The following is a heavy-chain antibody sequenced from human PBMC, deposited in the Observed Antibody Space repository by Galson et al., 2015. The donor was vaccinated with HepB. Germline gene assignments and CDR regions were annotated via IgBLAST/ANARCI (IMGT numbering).Heavy chain of an antibody. CDR3: ARDHVGSGYYYFDY. J-gene: IGHJ4*02. Sequence: LRLSCAASGFTFDDYGMSWVRQVPGKGLEWVSGITGNGGSAGHADSVKGRFTISRDNAKNSLYLQMNSLRAEDTALYYCARDHVGSGYYYFDYWGQGTLVTVSS. V-gene: IGHV3-20*04. CDR2: ITGNGGSA. D-gene: IGHD3-3*01. CDR1: GFTFDDYG.